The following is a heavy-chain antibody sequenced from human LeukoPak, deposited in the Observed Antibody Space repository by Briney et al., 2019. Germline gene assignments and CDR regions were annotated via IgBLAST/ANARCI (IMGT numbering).Heavy chain of an antibody. D-gene: IGHD1-26*01. V-gene: IGHV3-74*01. CDR1: GFTFSSYW. J-gene: IGHJ4*02. CDR2: INTDGSST. Sequence: GGSLRLSCAASGFTFSSYWMHWVRQAPGKGLVWVSRINTDGSSTSYADSVKGRFTISRDNAKNTLYLQMNSLRAEDTAVYYCARGLGGSYRGSVNFDYWGQGTLVTVSS. CDR3: ARGLGGSYRGSVNFDY.